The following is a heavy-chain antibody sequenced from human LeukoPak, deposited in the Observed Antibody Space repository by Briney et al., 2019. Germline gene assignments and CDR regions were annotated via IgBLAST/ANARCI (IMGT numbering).Heavy chain of an antibody. CDR1: GFTFSSYS. V-gene: IGHV3-21*01. Sequence: GGSLRLSCAASGFTFSSYSMNWVRQAPGKGLEWVSSMSASGTYIYYADSVKGRFTISRDNSKNSLYLQMNSLRAEDTAVYYCARYYGAGNYFFDYWGQGTLVTVSS. CDR3: ARYYGAGNYFFDY. J-gene: IGHJ4*02. CDR2: MSASGTYI. D-gene: IGHD3-10*01.